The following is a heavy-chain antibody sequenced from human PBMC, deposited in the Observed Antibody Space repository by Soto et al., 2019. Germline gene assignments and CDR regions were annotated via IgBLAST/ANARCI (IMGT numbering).Heavy chain of an antibody. CDR2: IYYSGST. V-gene: IGHV4-61*01. J-gene: IGHJ4*02. CDR1: GGSVSSGSYY. D-gene: IGHD3-10*01. CDR3: ARGGGLGLAGTMVRPHPDY. Sequence: SETLSLTCTVSGGSVSSGSYYWSWIRQPPGKGLEWIGYIYYSGSTNYNPSLKSRVTISVDTSKNQFSLKLSSVTAADTAVYYCARGGGLGLAGTMVRPHPDYWGQGTLVTVSS.